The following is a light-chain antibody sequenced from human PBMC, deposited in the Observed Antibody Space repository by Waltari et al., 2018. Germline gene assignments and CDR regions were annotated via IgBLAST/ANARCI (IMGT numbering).Light chain of an antibody. Sequence: DIQMTQSPSTLSASVGDRVTITCRASQSISRWLAWYQQKPGKAPKLLIYKASSLESGVPSRFSGSGSGTEFTLTISSLQPDDFAVYFCQHRTNWVPGMYTFGQGTKLEIK. CDR3: QHRTNWVPGMYT. J-gene: IGKJ2*01. V-gene: IGKV1-5*03. CDR1: QSISRW. CDR2: KAS.